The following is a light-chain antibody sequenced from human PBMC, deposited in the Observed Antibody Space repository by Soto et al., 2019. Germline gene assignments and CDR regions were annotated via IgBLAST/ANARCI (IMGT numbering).Light chain of an antibody. CDR1: QSVSSSY. V-gene: IGKV3-20*01. CDR3: QQDGSSPPLT. Sequence: VFTHTPDTLSLSPGERAALSCRAIQSVSSSYLAWYQQKPGQAPRLLIYGASSRATGIPDRFSGSGSGTDFTLTISRLEPEDFAVYYCQQDGSSPPLTFGGGTKVDI. CDR2: GAS. J-gene: IGKJ4*01.